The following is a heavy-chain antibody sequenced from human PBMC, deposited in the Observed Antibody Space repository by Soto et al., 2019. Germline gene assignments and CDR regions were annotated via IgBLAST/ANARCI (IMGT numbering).Heavy chain of an antibody. D-gene: IGHD2-15*01. CDR1: GGSISSGGYY. CDR3: ARDCSGGSCPVGSFDY. V-gene: IGHV4-31*03. CDR2: IYYSGST. Sequence: SETLSLTCTVSGGSISSGGYYWSWIRQHPGKGLEWIGYIYYSGSTYYNPSLKSRVTISVDTSKNQFSLKLSSVTAADTAVYYCARDCSGGSCPVGSFDYWGQGTLVTVSS. J-gene: IGHJ4*02.